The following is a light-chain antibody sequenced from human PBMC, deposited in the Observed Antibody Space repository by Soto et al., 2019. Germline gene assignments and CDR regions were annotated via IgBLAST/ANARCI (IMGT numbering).Light chain of an antibody. CDR3: QQSYDTPLT. V-gene: IGKV1-39*01. CDR2: SAS. J-gene: IGKJ4*01. CDR1: QSIRTY. Sequence: DIQMTRSPSSLSASVGDRVTLTCRASQSIRTYLNWYQHKRGNAPKLLIYSASSLQHGVPSRFSGSGSGTNFNLSISSLQPEDFASYYCQQSYDTPLTFGGGTRVEIK.